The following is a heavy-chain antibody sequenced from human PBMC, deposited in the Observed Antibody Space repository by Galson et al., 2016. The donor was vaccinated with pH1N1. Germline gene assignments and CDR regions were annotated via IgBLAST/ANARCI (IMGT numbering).Heavy chain of an antibody. CDR1: GFTFSSWH. D-gene: IGHD4-23*01. V-gene: IGHV3-48*04. Sequence: SLRLSCAASGFTFSSWHMDWVRQAPGEGLEWISFITYTSATIYYADSVKGRFTVSRDNAKNSLYLQMNSLRAEDTAVYYCARPGNYGGRRRGAFDLWGQGTMVTVS. CDR3: ARPGNYGGRRRGAFDL. CDR2: ITYTSATI. J-gene: IGHJ3*01.